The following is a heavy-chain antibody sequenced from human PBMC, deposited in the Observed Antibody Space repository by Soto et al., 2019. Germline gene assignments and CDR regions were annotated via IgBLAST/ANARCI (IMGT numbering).Heavy chain of an antibody. Sequence: QITLKESGPTLVKPTQTLTLTCTFSGFSLNTSAVGVGWIRQPPGKALEWLAIVYWDDDKLYSPSLKSRLTITKDTSKNQVVLTMTNMDPVDTATYFCSHVLGYCSSVTCYHSVDYMDVWGKGTTVTVSS. CDR1: GFSLNTSAVG. D-gene: IGHD2-15*01. CDR3: SHVLGYCSSVTCYHSVDYMDV. CDR2: VYWDDDK. J-gene: IGHJ6*03. V-gene: IGHV2-5*02.